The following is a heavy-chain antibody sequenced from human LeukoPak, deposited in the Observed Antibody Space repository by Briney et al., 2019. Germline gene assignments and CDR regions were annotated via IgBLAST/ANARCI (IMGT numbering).Heavy chain of an antibody. CDR2: IDTRSSVI. V-gene: IGHV3-48*02. Sequence: PGGSLRLSCAASGFTVSDNSMNWVRQAPGKGLAGISYIDTRSSVIYYGDSVMGRFTISRDNAKNSLYLQMNSLRDEDTAMYYCAREDDSWGPNNLDLWGQGTMVTVSS. CDR1: GFTVSDNS. D-gene: IGHD7-27*01. J-gene: IGHJ3*01. CDR3: AREDDSWGPNNLDL.